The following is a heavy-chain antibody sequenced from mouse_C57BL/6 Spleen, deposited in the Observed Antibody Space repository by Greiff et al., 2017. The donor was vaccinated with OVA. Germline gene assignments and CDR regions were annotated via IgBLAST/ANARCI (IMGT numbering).Heavy chain of an antibody. D-gene: IGHD1-1*01. CDR3: ARRAYYGSKGVWYFDV. J-gene: IGHJ1*03. CDR2: ISSGSSTI. Sequence: EVKLVESGGGLVKPGGSLKLSCAASGFTFSDYGMHWVRQAPEKGLEWVAYISSGSSTIYYADTVKGRFTISRDNAKNTLFLQMTSLRSEDTAMYYCARRAYYGSKGVWYFDVWGTGTTVTVSS. V-gene: IGHV5-17*01. CDR1: GFTFSDYG.